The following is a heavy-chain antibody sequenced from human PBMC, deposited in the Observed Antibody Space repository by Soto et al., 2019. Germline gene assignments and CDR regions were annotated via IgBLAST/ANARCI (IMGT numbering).Heavy chain of an antibody. CDR1: GFTFSTCA. V-gene: IGHV3-64D*06. CDR2: ISVHGGSA. Sequence: GGSLRLSCSASGFTFSTCAMHWVRQAPGKGLEHISTISVHGGSAYYADSVKDRFTISRGNSKNTMSLQMNSLRREDTAVYYCVKTRIPVLELMGYYYGMDAWGQGNKVTVSS. J-gene: IGHJ6*02. D-gene: IGHD1-7*01. CDR3: VKTRIPVLELMGYYYGMDA.